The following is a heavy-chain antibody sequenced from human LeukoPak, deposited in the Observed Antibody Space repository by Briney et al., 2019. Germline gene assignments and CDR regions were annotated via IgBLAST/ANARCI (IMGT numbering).Heavy chain of an antibody. J-gene: IGHJ5*02. CDR1: GGSISSYY. CDR3: ARAPQRVTEGYWFDP. Sequence: PSETLSLTCTVSGGSISSYYWSWIRQPPGKGLEWIGYIYYSGSTNYNPSLKSRVTISVDTSKNQFSLKLSSVTAADTAVYYCARAPQRVTEGYWFDPWGQGTLVTVSS. V-gene: IGHV4-59*12. D-gene: IGHD2-21*02. CDR2: IYYSGST.